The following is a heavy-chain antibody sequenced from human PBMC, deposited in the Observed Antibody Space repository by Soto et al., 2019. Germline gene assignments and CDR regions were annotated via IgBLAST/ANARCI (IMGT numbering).Heavy chain of an antibody. CDR2: ISYDGSNK. Sequence: SLRLSCAASGFTFSSYAMHWVRQAPGKGLEWVAVISYDGSNKYYADSVKGRFTISRDNSKNTLYLQMNSLRAEDTAVYYCAREGIRYYYDSSGYSDWGQGTLVTVSS. CDR1: GFTFSSYA. J-gene: IGHJ4*02. V-gene: IGHV3-30-3*01. D-gene: IGHD3-22*01. CDR3: AREGIRYYYDSSGYSD.